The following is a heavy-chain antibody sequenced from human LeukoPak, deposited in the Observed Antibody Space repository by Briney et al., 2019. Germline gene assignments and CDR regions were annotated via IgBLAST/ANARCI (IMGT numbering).Heavy chain of an antibody. V-gene: IGHV1-46*01. CDR3: ARDPTSSYYYGSGDY. Sequence: GASVKVSCKASGYTFTSYYMHWVRQAPGQGLEWMGIINPSGGSTSYAQKFQGRVTMTRDTSTSTVYMELSSLRSEDTAVYYCARDPTSSYYYGSGDYWGQGTLVTVSS. CDR2: INPSGGST. D-gene: IGHD3-10*01. CDR1: GYTFTSYY. J-gene: IGHJ4*02.